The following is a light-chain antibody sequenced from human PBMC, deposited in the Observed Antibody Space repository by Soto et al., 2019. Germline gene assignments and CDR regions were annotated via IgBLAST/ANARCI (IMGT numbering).Light chain of an antibody. CDR3: CSYAGSYTWV. CDR1: SSDVGDYNY. V-gene: IGLV2-11*01. J-gene: IGLJ3*02. Sequence: QSALTQPRSVSGSPGQSVTISCTGTSSDVGDYNYVSWYQQHPGKAPKLLIYAVNMRPSGVPDRFSGSKSGNPASLTISGLQAEDEADYSCCSYAGSYTWVFGGGTKVTVL. CDR2: AVN.